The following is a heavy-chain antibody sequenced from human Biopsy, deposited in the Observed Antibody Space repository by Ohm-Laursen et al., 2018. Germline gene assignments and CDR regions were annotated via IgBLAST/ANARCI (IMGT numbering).Heavy chain of an antibody. CDR3: AKGGSITIFGVVINNCFDP. J-gene: IGHJ5*02. D-gene: IGHD3-3*01. V-gene: IGHV3-23*01. Sequence: GSLRLSCTASGFTYTTFAMSWVRQAPGKGPEWVSTISANGATSYYADSVKGRFTISRDNSKNTLYLQMSSVRADDTAIYYCAKGGSITIFGVVINNCFDPWGQGTRVTVSS. CDR1: GFTYTTFA. CDR2: ISANGATS.